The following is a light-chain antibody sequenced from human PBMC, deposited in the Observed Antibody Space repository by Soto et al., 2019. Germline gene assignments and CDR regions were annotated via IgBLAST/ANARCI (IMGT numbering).Light chain of an antibody. J-gene: IGLJ3*02. Sequence: QSVVTQPPSVSGAPGQRVTISCTGSSSNIGAGYDVHWYQQLPGTAPKLLLYGNTNRPSGVPDRFSGSKSGSSASLAISGLQAEDEADYYCQSYDNSLSASVFGGGTKVTVL. CDR1: SSNIGAGYD. V-gene: IGLV1-40*01. CDR2: GNT. CDR3: QSYDNSLSASV.